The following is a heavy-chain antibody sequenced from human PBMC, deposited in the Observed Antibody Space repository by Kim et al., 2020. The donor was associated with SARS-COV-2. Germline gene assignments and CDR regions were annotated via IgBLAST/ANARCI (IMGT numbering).Heavy chain of an antibody. D-gene: IGHD3-10*02. V-gene: IGHV3-7*01. Sequence: GGSLRLSCAASGFTFSHDWMTWVRQAPGKGLEWVANINQDGSESYYVDSVKGRFTISRDNAKNSLYLQMNSLRVEDTAVYYCARSVFGDNYWGQGNLVSV. CDR1: GFTFSHDW. J-gene: IGHJ4*02. CDR3: ARSVFGDNY. CDR2: INQDGSES.